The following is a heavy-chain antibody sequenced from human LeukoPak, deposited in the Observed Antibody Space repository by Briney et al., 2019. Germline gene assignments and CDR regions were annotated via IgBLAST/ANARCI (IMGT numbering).Heavy chain of an antibody. CDR3: ARQLAGLAPPGFIDS. J-gene: IGHJ4*02. V-gene: IGHV4-59*08. CDR2: IYYGGST. CDR1: GGSISSPY. Sequence: SETLSLTWTVSGGSISSPYWTWIRQPPGKGLEWIGYIYYGGSTDYSPSLKSRATISLDTSKNQFSLHLTSVTAADTAVYYCARQLAGLAPPGFIDSWGQGTLVTVSS. D-gene: IGHD3-3*02.